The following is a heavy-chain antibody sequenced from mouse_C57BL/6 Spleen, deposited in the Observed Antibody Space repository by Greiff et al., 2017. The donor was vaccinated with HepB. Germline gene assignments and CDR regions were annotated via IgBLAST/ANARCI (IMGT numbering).Heavy chain of an antibody. D-gene: IGHD3-2*02. CDR3: ASSSGAGDFHLDY. Sequence: QVQLQQSGAELARPGASVKMSCKASGYTFTSYTMHWVKQRPGQGLEWIGYINPSSGYTKYNQKFKDKATLTADKSSSTAYMQLSSLTSEDSAVYDCASSSGAGDFHLDYWGQGTTLTVSS. V-gene: IGHV1-4*01. J-gene: IGHJ2*01. CDR1: GYTFTSYT. CDR2: INPSSGYT.